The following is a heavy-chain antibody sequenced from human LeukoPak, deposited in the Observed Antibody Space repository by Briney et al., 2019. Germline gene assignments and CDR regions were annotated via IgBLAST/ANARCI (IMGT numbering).Heavy chain of an antibody. J-gene: IGHJ4*02. CDR2: ISAYNGNT. D-gene: IGHD3-22*01. CDR1: GYTFTSYG. CDR3: ARDRRPYYYDSSGYYYEY. Sequence: ASVKVSCKASGYTFTSYGISWVRQAPGQGLEWMGWISAYNGNTNYAQKLQGRVTMTTDTSTSTAYMELSRLRSDDTAVYYCARDRRPYYYDSSGYYYEYWGQGTLVTVSS. V-gene: IGHV1-18*01.